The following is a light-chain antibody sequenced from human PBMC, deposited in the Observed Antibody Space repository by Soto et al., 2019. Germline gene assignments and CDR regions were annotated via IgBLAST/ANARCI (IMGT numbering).Light chain of an antibody. CDR2: GVS. Sequence: DIVMTQSADSLAVSLCESATLSCRASQSVTNNQFAWFRQKPGQAPRLLIWGVSNRATGIPDRFSGSGSGTDFTLTISRLEPEDFVVFYCYQYGSTPPTFGQGTKVDIK. CDR1: QSVTNNQ. CDR3: YQYGSTPPT. J-gene: IGKJ1*01. V-gene: IGKV3-20*01.